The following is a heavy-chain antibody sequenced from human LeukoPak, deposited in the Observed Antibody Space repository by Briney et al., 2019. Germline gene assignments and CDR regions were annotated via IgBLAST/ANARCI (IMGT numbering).Heavy chain of an antibody. J-gene: IGHJ6*03. CDR1: GGSISSYY. D-gene: IGHD5-12*01. CDR2: IYTSGST. V-gene: IGHV4-4*09. Sequence: SETLSLTCTVSGGSISSYYWSWIRQPPGKGLEWIGYIYTSGSTNYNPSLKSRVTISVDTSKNQFSLKLSSVTAADTAVYYCASASSGYDPVSLYYYYYMDVWGKGTTVTVSS. CDR3: ASASSGYDPVSLYYYYYMDV.